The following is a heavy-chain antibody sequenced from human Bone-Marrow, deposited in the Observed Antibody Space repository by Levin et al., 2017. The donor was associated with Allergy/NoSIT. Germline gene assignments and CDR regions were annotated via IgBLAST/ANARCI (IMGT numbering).Heavy chain of an antibody. CDR1: AFTFDDYA. V-gene: IGHV3-9*01. D-gene: IGHD2-21*02. J-gene: IGHJ4*02. Sequence: GGSLRLSCTTSAFTFDDYAMHWVRQPPGKGLEWVCSISGNSDTVAYADSVEARFTISRDNAKNSLYLQMNSLRPEDTAFYYCAKIGAWDNVGSPEVDYWGQGTLVTVSS. CDR3: AKIGAWDNVGSPEVDY. CDR2: ISGNSDTV.